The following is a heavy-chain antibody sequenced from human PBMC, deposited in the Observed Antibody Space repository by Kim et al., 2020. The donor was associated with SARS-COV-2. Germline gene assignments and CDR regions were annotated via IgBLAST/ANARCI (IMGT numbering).Heavy chain of an antibody. CDR3: ARDRRIAARPPNYYYYYYMDV. Sequence: GGSLRLSCAASGFTVSSNYMSWVRQAPGKGLEWVSVIYSGGSTYYADSVKGRFTISRDNSKNTLYLQMNSLRAEDTAVYYCARDRRIAARPPNYYYYYYMDVWGKGTTVTVSS. J-gene: IGHJ6*03. V-gene: IGHV3-53*01. CDR1: GFTVSSNY. D-gene: IGHD6-6*01. CDR2: IYSGGST.